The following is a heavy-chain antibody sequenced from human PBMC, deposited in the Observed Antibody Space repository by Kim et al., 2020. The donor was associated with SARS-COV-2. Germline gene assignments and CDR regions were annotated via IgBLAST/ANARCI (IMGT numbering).Heavy chain of an antibody. CDR1: GFTFSSYG. V-gene: IGHV3-33*01. CDR2: IWYDGSNK. D-gene: IGHD3-22*01. J-gene: IGHJ3*02. Sequence: GGSLRLSCAASGFTFSSYGMHWVRQAPGKGLEWVAVIWYDGSNKYYADSVKGRFTISRDNSKNTLYLQMNSLRAEDTAVYYCAREHNYYDSSSTFSDGGAFDIWGQGTMVTVSS. CDR3: AREHNYYDSSSTFSDGGAFDI.